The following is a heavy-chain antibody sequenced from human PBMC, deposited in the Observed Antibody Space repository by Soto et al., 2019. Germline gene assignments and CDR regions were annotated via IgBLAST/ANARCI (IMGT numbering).Heavy chain of an antibody. J-gene: IGHJ4*02. D-gene: IGHD4-17*01. CDR1: GFTFTNAW. CDR3: TTVAYGEYVSDY. V-gene: IGHV3-15*01. CDR2: IRSQIDGGTT. Sequence: EVELVEFGGVLVKPGESLRLSCAASGFTFTNAWMTWVRQAPGKALEWVGCIRSQIDGGTTDYAAPVKGRFTISRDDSKNTLYLQMNSLKTEDTAVYYCTTVAYGEYVSDYWGQGTLVTVSS.